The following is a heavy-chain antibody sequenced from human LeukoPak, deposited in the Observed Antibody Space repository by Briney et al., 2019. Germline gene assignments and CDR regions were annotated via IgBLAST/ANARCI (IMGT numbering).Heavy chain of an antibody. V-gene: IGHV3-23*01. CDR3: ARVLGGDSSGYYYGDYYGMDV. Sequence: GGSLRLSCAASGFTFSSYAMSWVRQAPGKGLEWVSAISGSGGSTYYADSVKGRFTISRDNAKNSLYLQMNSLRAEDTAVYYCARVLGGDSSGYYYGDYYGMDVWGQGTTVTVSS. D-gene: IGHD3-22*01. J-gene: IGHJ6*02. CDR1: GFTFSSYA. CDR2: ISGSGGST.